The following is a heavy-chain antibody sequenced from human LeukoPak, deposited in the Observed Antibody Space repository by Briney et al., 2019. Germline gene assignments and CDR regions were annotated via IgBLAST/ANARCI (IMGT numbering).Heavy chain of an antibody. V-gene: IGHV4-61*02. Sequence: PSETLSLTCTVSGGSISSGSYYWSWIRQPAGKGLEWIGRIYTSGSTNYNPSLKSRVTISVDTSKNQFSLKLSSVTAADTAVYYCARHKYSWREPRQVYFDYWGQGTLVTVSS. D-gene: IGHD1-26*01. CDR1: GGSISSGSYY. CDR2: IYTSGST. CDR3: ARHKYSWREPRQVYFDY. J-gene: IGHJ4*02.